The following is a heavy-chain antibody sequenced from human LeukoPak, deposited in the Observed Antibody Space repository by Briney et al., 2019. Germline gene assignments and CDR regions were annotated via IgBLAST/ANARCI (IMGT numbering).Heavy chain of an antibody. J-gene: IGHJ2*01. CDR1: GFTFSSYS. D-gene: IGHD3-22*01. Sequence: GGSQRLSCAASGFTFSSYSMNWVRQAPGKGLEWVSSISSSSSYIYYAGSVKGRFTISRDNAKNSLYLQMNSLRAEDTAVYYCARDHSPHYYDSSGYFDLWGRGTLVTVSS. V-gene: IGHV3-21*01. CDR3: ARDHSPHYYDSSGYFDL. CDR2: ISSSSSYI.